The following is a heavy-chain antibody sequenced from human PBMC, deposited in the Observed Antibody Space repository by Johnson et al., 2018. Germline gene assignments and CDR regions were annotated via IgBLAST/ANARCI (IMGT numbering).Heavy chain of an antibody. CDR2: IVVGSGNT. J-gene: IGHJ3*02. D-gene: IGHD3-22*01. CDR1: GFTFTRSA. CDR3: AADRGSMIVVAYDAFDI. Sequence: QLVESGPEVKKPGTSXKVSCKASGFTFTRSAVQWVRQARGQRLEWIGWIVVGSGNTNYAKKFQERVTITRDMSTSTAYMELRSLRSEDTAGYYCAADRGSMIVVAYDAFDIWGQGTMVTVSS. V-gene: IGHV1-58*01.